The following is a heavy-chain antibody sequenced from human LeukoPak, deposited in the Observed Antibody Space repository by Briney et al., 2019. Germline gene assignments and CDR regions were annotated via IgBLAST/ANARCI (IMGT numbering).Heavy chain of an antibody. CDR3: AKVSSGPGGITFGGVIVPPFDY. Sequence: GGSLRLSCAASGFTFSSYAMSWVRQAPGKGLEWVSAISGSGGSTYYADSVKGRFTISRDNSKNTLYLQMNSQRAEDTAVYYCAKVSSGPGGITFGGVIVPPFDYWGQGTLVTVSS. J-gene: IGHJ4*02. D-gene: IGHD3-16*02. CDR2: ISGSGGST. CDR1: GFTFSSYA. V-gene: IGHV3-23*01.